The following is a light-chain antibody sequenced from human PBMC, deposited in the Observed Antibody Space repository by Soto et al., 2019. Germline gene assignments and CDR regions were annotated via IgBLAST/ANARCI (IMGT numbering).Light chain of an antibody. Sequence: EIVMTQSPATLSVSPGERATLSCRASQSLSSNLAWYQQKPGQAPRLLIYDASTRATGIPARFSGSGSGTEFTLAISSLQSEDFAVYYCQQYNNWPPRITFGQGTRLEIK. J-gene: IGKJ5*01. CDR2: DAS. V-gene: IGKV3-15*01. CDR1: QSLSSN. CDR3: QQYNNWPPRIT.